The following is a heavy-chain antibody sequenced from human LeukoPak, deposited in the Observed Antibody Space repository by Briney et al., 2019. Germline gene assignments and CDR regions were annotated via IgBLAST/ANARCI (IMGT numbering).Heavy chain of an antibody. J-gene: IGHJ4*02. Sequence: GGSLRLSCAASGLTLNTHIMNWVRQAPGKGLEWVSSISSSSSYIYYADSVKGRFTISRDNAKNSLYLQMNSLRADDTAVYYCARPARGYNGIFDYWGQGTLVTVSS. D-gene: IGHD5-24*01. CDR3: ARPARGYNGIFDY. CDR1: GLTLNTHI. CDR2: ISSSSSYI. V-gene: IGHV3-21*01.